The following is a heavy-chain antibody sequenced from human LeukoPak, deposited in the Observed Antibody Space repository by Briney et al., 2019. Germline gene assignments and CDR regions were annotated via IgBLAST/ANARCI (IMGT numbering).Heavy chain of an antibody. CDR3: ARDDRGEQLDY. D-gene: IGHD6-6*01. CDR2: ISAYNGNT. J-gene: IGHJ4*02. CDR1: GYTFTNFG. Sequence: ASVKVSCKASGYTFTNFGISWVRQAPGQGLEWMGWISAYNGNTNYAQRLQGRVTMTTDTSTSTAYMELRSLRSDDTAVYYCARDDRGEQLDYWGQGTLVTVSS. V-gene: IGHV1-18*01.